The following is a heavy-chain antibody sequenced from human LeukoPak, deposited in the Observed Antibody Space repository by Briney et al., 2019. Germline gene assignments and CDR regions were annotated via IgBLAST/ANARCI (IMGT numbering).Heavy chain of an antibody. D-gene: IGHD6-13*01. Sequence: PSETLSLTCTVSGGSISSGDYYWSWIRQPPGKGLEWIGYIYYSGSTNYNPSLKSRVTISVDTSKNQFSLKLSSVTAADTAVYYCARLAAAAPFDAFDIWGQGTMVTVSS. J-gene: IGHJ3*02. CDR2: IYYSGST. V-gene: IGHV4-61*08. CDR3: ARLAAAAPFDAFDI. CDR1: GGSISSGDYY.